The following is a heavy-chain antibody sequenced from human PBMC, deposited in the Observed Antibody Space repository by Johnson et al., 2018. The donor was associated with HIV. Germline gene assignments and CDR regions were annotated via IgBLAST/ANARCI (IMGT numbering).Heavy chain of an antibody. Sequence: VQLVESGGGVVQPGGSLRLSCAASGFTFSSYAMSWVRQAPGKGLEWVSAISGSGGSTYYADSVKGRFTISSDNSKNTLYLQMNSLRAEDTAVYYCASLGLDLLVKAPLSVVFDAFDIWGQGTMVTVSS. CDR3: ASLGLDLLVKAPLSVVFDAFDI. D-gene: IGHD3-16*01. CDR2: ISGSGGST. CDR1: GFTFSSYA. J-gene: IGHJ3*02. V-gene: IGHV3-23*04.